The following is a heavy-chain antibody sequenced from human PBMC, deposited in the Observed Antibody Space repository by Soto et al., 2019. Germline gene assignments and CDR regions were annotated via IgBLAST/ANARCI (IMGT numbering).Heavy chain of an antibody. CDR3: SRAGILTTPYYTDY. V-gene: IGHV3-72*01. CDR1: GFTFSDYY. CDR2: VRNKVNSYTT. Sequence: EVQLVESGGGLVQPEGSLRLSCAASGFTFSDYYMDWVRQAPGKGLEWVGRVRNKVNSYTTEYAASVKGRFTVSRDDSRNSLYLQMNSLKPWDTAMYYCSRAGILTTPYYTDYWGLGTLVTVSS. D-gene: IGHD2-21*01. J-gene: IGHJ4*02.